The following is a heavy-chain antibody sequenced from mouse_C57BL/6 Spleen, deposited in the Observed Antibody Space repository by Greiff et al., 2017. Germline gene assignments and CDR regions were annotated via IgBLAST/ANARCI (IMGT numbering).Heavy chain of an antibody. CDR2: ISSGSSTI. J-gene: IGHJ2*01. V-gene: IGHV5-17*01. CDR3: ARQVTTAYYFDY. D-gene: IGHD1-2*01. Sequence: EVKVVESGGGLVKPGGSLKLSCAASGFTFSDYGMHWVRQAPEKGLEWVAYISSGSSTIYYADTVKGRFTISRDNAKNTLFLQMTSLRSEDTAMYYCARQVTTAYYFDYWGQGTTLTVSS. CDR1: GFTFSDYG.